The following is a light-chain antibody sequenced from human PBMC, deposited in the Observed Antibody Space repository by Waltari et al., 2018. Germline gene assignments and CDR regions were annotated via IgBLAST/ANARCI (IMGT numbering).Light chain of an antibody. CDR2: DAS. J-gene: IGKJ4*01. Sequence: DIVLTQSTATLSLSPGERATLACRSRQNVRTFLAWYQQKPVQAPRLLIYDASNRAIGIPARFSGSGSGTDFTLTISSLEPEDCAVYYCQQRFDWPLTFGGGTKVEIK. V-gene: IGKV3-11*01. CDR1: QNVRTF. CDR3: QQRFDWPLT.